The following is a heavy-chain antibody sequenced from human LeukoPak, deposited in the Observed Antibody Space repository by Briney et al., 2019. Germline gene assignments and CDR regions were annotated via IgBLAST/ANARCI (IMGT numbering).Heavy chain of an antibody. CDR1: GFTFSSYW. Sequence: PGGSLRLSCAASGFTFSSYWMSWVRQAPGKGLEWVANIKQDGSEKYYVDSVKGRFTTSRDNAKNTLYLQMNSLRAGDTAVYYCARGSRVGAPGSWFDPWGQGTLVTVSS. D-gene: IGHD2-15*01. CDR2: IKQDGSEK. V-gene: IGHV3-7*01. CDR3: ARGSRVGAPGSWFDP. J-gene: IGHJ5*02.